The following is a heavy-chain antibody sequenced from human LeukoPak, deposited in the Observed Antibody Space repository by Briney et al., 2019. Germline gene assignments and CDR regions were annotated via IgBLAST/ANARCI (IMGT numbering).Heavy chain of an antibody. CDR2: ISSSLSST. J-gene: IGHJ4*02. V-gene: IGHV3-21*01. CDR1: GFTFSSFS. Sequence: GGSLRLSCVASGFTFSSFSMNWVRQAPGKGLEWVPSISSSLSSTYYADSVKGRFTISRDNSKNSLYLQMNSLRAEDTAVYYCARDEALDYWGQGTLVTVSS. CDR3: ARDEALDY.